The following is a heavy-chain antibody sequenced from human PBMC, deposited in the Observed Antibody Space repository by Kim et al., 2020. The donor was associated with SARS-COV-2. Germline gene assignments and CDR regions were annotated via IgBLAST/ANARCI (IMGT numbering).Heavy chain of an antibody. V-gene: IGHV3-21*01. J-gene: IGHJ4*02. CDR3: ARDVGVSAELLSPYFDY. D-gene: IGHD3-10*01. Sequence: VKGRFTITSDNAKNSMYLQMNSLRAEDTAVYYCARDVGVSAELLSPYFDYWGQGTLVTVSS.